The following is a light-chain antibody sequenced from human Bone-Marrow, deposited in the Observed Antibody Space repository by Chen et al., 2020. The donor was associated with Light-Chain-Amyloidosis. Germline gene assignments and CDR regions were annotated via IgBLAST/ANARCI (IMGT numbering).Light chain of an antibody. Sequence: VPIHPPSAYGRPGQRVILSGSGASPNIGSNPVNWYQQLPETGPHLLVRSNNQRPSGVPGRFSGSKSGTSASLAISGLQSEDEADYYCAAWDDTLNGYVFGTGTKVTVL. CDR3: AAWDDTLNGYV. CDR1: SPNIGSNP. V-gene: IGLV1-44*01. CDR2: SNN. J-gene: IGLJ1*01.